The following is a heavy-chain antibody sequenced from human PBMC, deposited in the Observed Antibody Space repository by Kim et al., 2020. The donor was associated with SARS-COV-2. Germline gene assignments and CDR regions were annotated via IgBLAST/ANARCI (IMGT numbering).Heavy chain of an antibody. V-gene: IGHV3-53*01. D-gene: IGHD5-12*01. Sequence: GGSLRLSCAASGFTVSSNYMSWVRQAPGKGLEWVSVIYSGGSTYYADSVKGRFTISRDNSKNTLYLQMTSLRAEDTAVYYCARAQYGGYDPYYYYYGMDVWGQGTTVTVSS. J-gene: IGHJ6*02. CDR3: ARAQYGGYDPYYYYYGMDV. CDR1: GFTVSSNY. CDR2: IYSGGST.